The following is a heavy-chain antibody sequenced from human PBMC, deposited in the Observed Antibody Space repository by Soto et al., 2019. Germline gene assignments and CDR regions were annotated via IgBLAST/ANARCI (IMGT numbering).Heavy chain of an antibody. D-gene: IGHD5-18*01. CDR1: GFTFSSYA. CDR2: ISYDGSNK. J-gene: IGHJ4*02. CDR3: ARDIVDTAMAPTGDY. Sequence: GGSLRLSCAASGFTFSSYAMHWVRQAPGKGLEWVAVISYDGSNKYYADSVKGRFTISRDNSKNTLYLQMNSLRAEDTAVYYCARDIVDTAMAPTGDYWGQGTLVTVSS. V-gene: IGHV3-30-3*01.